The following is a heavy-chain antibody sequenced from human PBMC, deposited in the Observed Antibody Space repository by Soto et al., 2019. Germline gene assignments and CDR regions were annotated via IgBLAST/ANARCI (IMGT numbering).Heavy chain of an antibody. D-gene: IGHD2-2*01. J-gene: IGHJ6*02. CDR1: GGSISSRSYY. CDR2: IYYSGST. CDR3: ARLAGVVVPAANTPSRGLTLNSYGMDV. Sequence: SETLALTCTVSGGSISSRSYYWGWIRQPPGKGLEWIGSIYYSGSTYYNPSLKSRVTISVDTSKNQFSLKLSSVTAADTAVYYCARLAGVVVPAANTPSRGLTLNSYGMDVWGQGTTVTVSS. V-gene: IGHV4-39*01.